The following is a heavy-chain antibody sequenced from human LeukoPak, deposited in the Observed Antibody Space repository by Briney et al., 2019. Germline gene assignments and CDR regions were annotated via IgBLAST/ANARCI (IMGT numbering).Heavy chain of an antibody. Sequence: PGGSPRLSCAASGFTFSSYKMNWVRQAPGKGLVWVSRINSDGSSTSYADSVKGRFTISRDNAKNTLYLQMNSLRAEDTAVYYCARVANYYDSSGYPDYWGQGTLVTVSS. V-gene: IGHV3-74*01. CDR3: ARVANYYDSSGYPDY. D-gene: IGHD3-22*01. J-gene: IGHJ4*02. CDR1: GFTFSSYK. CDR2: INSDGSST.